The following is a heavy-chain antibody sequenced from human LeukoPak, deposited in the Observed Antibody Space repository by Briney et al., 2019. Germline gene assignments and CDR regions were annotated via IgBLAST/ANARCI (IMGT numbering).Heavy chain of an antibody. CDR1: GGSISGYY. CDR2: INNGGST. V-gene: IGHV4-59*01. J-gene: IGHJ4*02. CDR3: ARMSVRLGYFDY. D-gene: IGHD3-10*01. Sequence: PSETLSLTCTVSGGSISGYYWGWIRQPPGKGLEWIGYINNGGSTNYNPSLKSRVTISVGTSKNQFPPKLSSVTAADTAVYYCARMSVRLGYFDYWGQGTLVTVSS.